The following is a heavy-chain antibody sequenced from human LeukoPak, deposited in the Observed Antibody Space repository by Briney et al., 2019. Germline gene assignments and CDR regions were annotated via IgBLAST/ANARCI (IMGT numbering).Heavy chain of an antibody. CDR2: IYYSGST. V-gene: IGHV4-39*07. Sequence: SETLSLTCTVSGGSVSSSSYYWGWIRQPPGKGLEWIGSIYYSGSTYYNPSLKSRVTISVDTSKNQFSLKLSSVTAADTAVYYCATPGGSYGDYWGQGTLVTVSS. D-gene: IGHD1-26*01. CDR3: ATPGGSYGDY. CDR1: GGSVSSSSYY. J-gene: IGHJ4*02.